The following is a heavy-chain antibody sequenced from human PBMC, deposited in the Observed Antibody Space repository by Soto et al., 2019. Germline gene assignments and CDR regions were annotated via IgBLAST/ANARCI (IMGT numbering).Heavy chain of an antibody. V-gene: IGHV3-74*01. D-gene: IGHD6-19*01. Sequence: EVQLVESGGGLVQPGGSLRLSCAASGFTFSSYWMHWVRQAPGKGLVWVSRISSDGSSTTYADSVKGRFTISRDNAKNTLFLQMNSLRAEDTAVYYCARDRGSSRRPYYLDYWGQGTLVTVSS. CDR3: ARDRGSSRRPYYLDY. CDR2: ISSDGSST. CDR1: GFTFSSYW. J-gene: IGHJ4*02.